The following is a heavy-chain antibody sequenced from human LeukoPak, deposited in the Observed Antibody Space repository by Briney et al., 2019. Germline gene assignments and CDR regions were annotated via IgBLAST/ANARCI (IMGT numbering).Heavy chain of an antibody. CDR3: AKDRVVVVTAPTNWFDP. D-gene: IGHD2-21*02. Sequence: GSLRLSCAASGFTFSSYAMSWVRQAPGKGLEWVSAISGSGGSTYYADSVKGRFTISRDNSKNTLYLQMNSLRAEDTAVYYCAKDRVVVVTAPTNWFDPWGQGTLVTVSS. CDR1: GFTFSSYA. CDR2: ISGSGGST. J-gene: IGHJ5*02. V-gene: IGHV3-23*01.